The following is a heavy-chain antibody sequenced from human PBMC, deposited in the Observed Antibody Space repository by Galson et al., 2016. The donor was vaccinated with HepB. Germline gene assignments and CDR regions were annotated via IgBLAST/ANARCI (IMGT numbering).Heavy chain of an antibody. V-gene: IGHV4-31*03. CDR2: IYYSGST. CDR1: GGSISSADYY. CDR3: TSGLVRGVISF. Sequence: TLSLTCTVSGGSISSADYYWSWIRQHAGKGLEWIGYIYYSGSTYYNPSLKCRVTMSIDTSKNQFSLKLSSVTAADTAVYHCTSGLVRGVISFWGQGFLDSVSS. D-gene: IGHD3-10*01. J-gene: IGHJ4*02.